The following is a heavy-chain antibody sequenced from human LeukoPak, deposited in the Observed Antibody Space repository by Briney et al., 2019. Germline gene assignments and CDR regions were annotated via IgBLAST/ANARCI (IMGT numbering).Heavy chain of an antibody. CDR3: ARVPPTRGGNSVESFDY. Sequence: GVSVKVSCKASGYTFTSYYMHWVRQAPGQGLEWMGIINPSGGSTSYAQKFQGRVTMTRDTSTSTVYMELSSLRSEDTAVYYCARVPPTRGGNSVESFDYWGQGTLVTVSS. J-gene: IGHJ4*02. CDR2: INPSGGST. D-gene: IGHD4-23*01. V-gene: IGHV1-46*01. CDR1: GYTFTSYY.